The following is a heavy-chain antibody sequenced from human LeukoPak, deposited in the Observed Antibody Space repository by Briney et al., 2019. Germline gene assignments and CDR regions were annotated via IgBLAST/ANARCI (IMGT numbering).Heavy chain of an antibody. D-gene: IGHD2-15*01. Sequence: SVXVSCKASGGTFSIYVISWVRQAPGQGLEWMGGIIPILGIANYAQRFQGRVTITADKSTTTAYMELSRLRSEDTAVYYCASLGLGYCSGGRCPGYFDLWGRGTLVTVSS. V-gene: IGHV1-69*10. CDR2: IIPILGIA. J-gene: IGHJ2*01. CDR1: GGTFSIYV. CDR3: ASLGLGYCSGGRCPGYFDL.